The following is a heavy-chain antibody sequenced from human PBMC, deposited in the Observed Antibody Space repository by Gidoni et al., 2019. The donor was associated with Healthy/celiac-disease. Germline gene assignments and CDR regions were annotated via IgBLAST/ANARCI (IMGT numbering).Heavy chain of an antibody. CDR2: IRSKAYGGTT. CDR3: TRGAGITMIVVDEFLNWFDP. CDR1: GFTFGDYA. Sequence: EMQLVESGGGLVQPGRSLRLSCTASGFTFGDYAMSWVRQAPGKGLEWVGFIRSKAYGGTTEYAASVKGRFAISRDDSKSIAYLQMNSLKTEDTAVYYCTRGAGITMIVVDEFLNWFDPWGQGTLVTVSS. D-gene: IGHD3-22*01. V-gene: IGHV3-49*04. J-gene: IGHJ5*02.